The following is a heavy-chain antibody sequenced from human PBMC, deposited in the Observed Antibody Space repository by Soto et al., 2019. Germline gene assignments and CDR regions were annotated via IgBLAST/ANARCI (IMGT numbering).Heavy chain of an antibody. J-gene: IGHJ6*02. CDR2: IYYSGST. CDR3: ARRGYGPGFPYYYGMDV. Sequence: SETLSLTCAVSGGSISSGGYCWSWIRQHPGKGLEWIGYIYYSGSTNYNPSLKSRVTMSVDTPKNQFSLKLSSVTAADTAVYYCARRGYGPGFPYYYGMDVWGQGTTVTVS. CDR1: GGSISSGGYC. V-gene: IGHV4-61*08. D-gene: IGHD3-10*01.